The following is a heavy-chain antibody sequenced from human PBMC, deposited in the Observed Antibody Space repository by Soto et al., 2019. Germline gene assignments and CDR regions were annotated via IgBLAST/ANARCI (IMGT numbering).Heavy chain of an antibody. Sequence: QVQLVQSGAEVKKPGSSVKVSCKASGGTFSSYAISWVRQAPGQGLEWMGGIIPIFGTANYAQKFQGRVTVTADDSTSTAYMELSSLRSEDTAVYYCALLAIVLVPAAHTQGCWGQGTLVTVSS. D-gene: IGHD2-2*01. J-gene: IGHJ4*02. CDR3: ALLAIVLVPAAHTQGC. V-gene: IGHV1-69*12. CDR2: IIPIFGTA. CDR1: GGTFSSYA.